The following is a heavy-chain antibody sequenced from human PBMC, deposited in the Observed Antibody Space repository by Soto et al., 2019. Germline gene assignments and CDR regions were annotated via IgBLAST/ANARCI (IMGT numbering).Heavy chain of an antibody. V-gene: IGHV3-23*01. Sequence: EVQLLESGGGLIQPGGSLRLSCGASGFTFSYYGMYWVRQAPGKGLEWVSGVSPGGDITYYTDSVRGRFTASRDNSKNMLYLQMNSLSADDTAVYYCAREKSVLRFLEWLLSGMDVWGQGTTVTVSS. J-gene: IGHJ6*02. CDR1: GFTFSYYG. CDR2: VSPGGDIT. D-gene: IGHD3-3*01. CDR3: AREKSVLRFLEWLLSGMDV.